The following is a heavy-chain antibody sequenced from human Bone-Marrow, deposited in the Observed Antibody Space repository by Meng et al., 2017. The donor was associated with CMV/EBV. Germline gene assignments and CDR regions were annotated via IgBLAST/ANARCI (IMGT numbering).Heavy chain of an antibody. CDR1: GFTFSSYE. D-gene: IGHD3-3*01. Sequence: GESLKISCAASGFTFSSYEMNWVRQAPGKGLEWVSAISGSGGSTYYADSVKGRFTISRDNAKNSLYLQMNSLRAEDTAVYYCARDPHPDFWSGYAFYAFDIWGQGTMVTVSS. V-gene: IGHV3-48*03. CDR3: ARDPHPDFWSGYAFYAFDI. CDR2: ISGSGGST. J-gene: IGHJ3*02.